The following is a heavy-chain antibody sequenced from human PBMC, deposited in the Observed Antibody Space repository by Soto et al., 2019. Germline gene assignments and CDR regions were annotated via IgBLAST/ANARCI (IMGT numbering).Heavy chain of an antibody. D-gene: IGHD3-9*01. CDR3: ATGILTGYTFDY. V-gene: IGHV1-3*01. J-gene: IGHJ4*02. CDR1: GYTFTSYA. Sequence: ASVKVSCKASGYTFTSYAMHCVRQAPGQRLEWMGWINAGNGNTKYSQKFQGRVTITRDTSASTAYMELSSLRSEDTAVYYCATGILTGYTFDYWGQGTLVTVSS. CDR2: INAGNGNT.